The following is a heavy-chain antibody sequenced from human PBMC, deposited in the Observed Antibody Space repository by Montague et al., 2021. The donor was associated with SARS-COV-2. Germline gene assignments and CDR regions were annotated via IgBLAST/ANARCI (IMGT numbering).Heavy chain of an antibody. Sequence: SETLSLTCTVSVGSISNYYWTWIRQPPGKGLEWIGYIYDSGGANYNPSLKSRPTISVDTSNNQFSLRLSSVTAADTAVYYCARAYCGGDCHVGPWGQGILVTVSS. CDR1: VGSISNYY. CDR2: IYDSGGA. D-gene: IGHD2-21*02. CDR3: ARAYCGGDCHVGP. V-gene: IGHV4-59*01. J-gene: IGHJ5*02.